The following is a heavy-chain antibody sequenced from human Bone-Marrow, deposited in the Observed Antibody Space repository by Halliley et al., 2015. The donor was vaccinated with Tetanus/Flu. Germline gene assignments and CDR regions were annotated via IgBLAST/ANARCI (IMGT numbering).Heavy chain of an antibody. CDR3: AKDRGVVTGKDYYYDMDV. J-gene: IGHJ6*02. D-gene: IGHD2-21*02. Sequence: APGRGLGGLAALSHDGSKEYSADSVKGRFTISRDNSRNTVYLQLNSLRTDDTAVYYCAKDRGVVTGKDYYYDMDVWGQGP. CDR2: LSHDGSKE. V-gene: IGHV3-30*18.